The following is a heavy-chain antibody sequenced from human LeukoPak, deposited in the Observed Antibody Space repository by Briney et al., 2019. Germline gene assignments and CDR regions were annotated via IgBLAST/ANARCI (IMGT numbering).Heavy chain of an antibody. D-gene: IGHD6-19*01. CDR2: INTNTGNP. J-gene: IGHJ3*02. Sequence: GASVKVSCKASGDTFRNYTINWVRQAPGQGLEWMGWINTNTGNPTYAQGFTGRFVFSLDTSVSTAYLQISSLKAEETAVYYCSTSYSSGWVVDAFDIWGQGTMVTVSS. CDR1: GDTFRNYT. CDR3: STSYSSGWVVDAFDI. V-gene: IGHV7-4-1*02.